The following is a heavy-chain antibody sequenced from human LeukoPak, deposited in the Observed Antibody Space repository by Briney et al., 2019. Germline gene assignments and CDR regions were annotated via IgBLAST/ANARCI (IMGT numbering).Heavy chain of an antibody. J-gene: IGHJ5*02. Sequence: KTSETQSLTSTVSGCSISSGNCYRSWLRQPPGKGLILIARIYTSGSTNYSPSLKSRVTISVAASKNQCSLKLSSMTAADTAVYYCARHGNYYDTSQSDPWGQGTLVTVSS. V-gene: IGHV4-61*02. CDR2: IYTSGST. D-gene: IGHD3-22*01. CDR3: ARHGNYYDTSQSDP. CDR1: GCSISSGNCY.